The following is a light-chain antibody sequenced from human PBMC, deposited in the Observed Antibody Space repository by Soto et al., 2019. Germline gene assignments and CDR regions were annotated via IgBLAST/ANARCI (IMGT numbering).Light chain of an antibody. CDR1: QNIRTF. CDR2: GAS. V-gene: IGKV3-11*01. CDR3: QQHSHWPPWT. Sequence: EVVLTQSPATLSLSPGERATLSCRASQNIRTFLDWYQQKPGQAPRLLIYGASNRATGIPARFSGSGSGTGFPLAINSLESEDFAVYYCQQHSHWPPWTFGQGTRVEI. J-gene: IGKJ1*01.